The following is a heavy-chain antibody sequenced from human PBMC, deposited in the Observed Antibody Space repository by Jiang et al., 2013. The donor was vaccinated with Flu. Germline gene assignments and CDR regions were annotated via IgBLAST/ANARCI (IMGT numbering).Heavy chain of an antibody. CDR1: GFTFSSYG. CDR2: IRYDGSNK. D-gene: IGHD1-26*01. Sequence: SGGGVVQPGGSLRLSCAASGFTFSSYGMHWVRQAPGKGLEWVAFIRYDGSNKYYADSVKGRFTISRDNSKNTLYLQMNSLRAEDTAVYYCAKGIVGATRSYYYYYGMDVWGQGTTVTVSS. V-gene: IGHV3-30*02. CDR3: AKGIVGATRSYYYYYGMDV. J-gene: IGHJ6*02.